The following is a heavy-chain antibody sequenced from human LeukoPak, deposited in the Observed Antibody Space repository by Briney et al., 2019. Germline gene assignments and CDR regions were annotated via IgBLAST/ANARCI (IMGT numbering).Heavy chain of an antibody. D-gene: IGHD6-13*01. V-gene: IGHV4-34*01. J-gene: IGHJ4*02. CDR3: ARQGYLAGAGSHFDF. CDR1: GGSFSGYY. Sequence: PSETLSLTCAVYGGSFSGYYWSWIRQPPGKGLEWMGEINHSGSTNYNPSLKSRVTISVDTSKNQFSLKLSSVTAADTAVYYCARQGYLAGAGSHFDFWGQGSLVTVSS. CDR2: INHSGST.